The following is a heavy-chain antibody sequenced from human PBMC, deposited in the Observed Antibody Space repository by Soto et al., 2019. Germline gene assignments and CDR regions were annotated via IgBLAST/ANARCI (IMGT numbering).Heavy chain of an antibody. J-gene: IGHJ4*02. CDR1: GGSISSGCYY. D-gene: IGHD6-13*01. CDR3: ATSTSIAADGHFDS. V-gene: IGHV4-31*03. CDR2: SYCIGST. Sequence: SETLSRTCTVSGGSISSGCYYWSWMRQHPGKGLEWIGYSYCIGSTYYNPSLKSRVTISVDTSKNQFSLKLSYVTAADTAVYYCATSTSIAADGHFDSFGQVTLVTCSS.